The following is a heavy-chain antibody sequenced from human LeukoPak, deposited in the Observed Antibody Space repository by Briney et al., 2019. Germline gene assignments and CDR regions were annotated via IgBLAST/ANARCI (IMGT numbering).Heavy chain of an antibody. D-gene: IGHD6-25*01. J-gene: IGHJ4*02. V-gene: IGHV3-30-3*01. CDR1: GFTFSSYA. CDR2: ISYDGSNK. CDR3: ARGPKLSAAFDY. Sequence: PGGSLRHSCAASGFTFSSYAMHWVRQAPGKGLEWVAVISYDGSNKYYADSVKGRFTISRDNSKNTLYLQMNSLRAEDTAVYYCARGPKLSAAFDYWGQGTLVTVSS.